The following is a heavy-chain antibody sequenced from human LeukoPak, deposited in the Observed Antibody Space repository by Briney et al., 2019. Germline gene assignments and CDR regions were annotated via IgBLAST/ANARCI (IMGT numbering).Heavy chain of an antibody. CDR3: ARGHYGDYVEAAFDY. D-gene: IGHD4-17*01. V-gene: IGHV4-31*03. CDR1: GGSISSGGYY. CDR2: IYYSGST. Sequence: SQTLSLTCTVSGGSISSGGYYWIWIRQHPGKGLEWIGYIYYSGSTYYNPSRKSRVTISVDTSKNQFSLKLSSVTAADTAVYYCARGHYGDYVEAAFDYWGQGTLVTVSS. J-gene: IGHJ4*02.